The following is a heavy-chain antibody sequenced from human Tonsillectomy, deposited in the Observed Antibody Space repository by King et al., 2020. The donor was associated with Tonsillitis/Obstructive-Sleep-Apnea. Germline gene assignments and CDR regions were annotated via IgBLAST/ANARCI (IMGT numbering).Heavy chain of an antibody. Sequence: VQLVESGGGLVQPGGSLRLSCSASGFTFSSYAMHCVRQAPGTGLEYVSAIRSDGSITYYADSVKGGFTISRDNSKNTLYLQLSSLRVEDTAVYYCVRGGYSNPYFDYWGQGTLVTVSS. CDR3: VRGGYSNPYFDY. V-gene: IGHV3-64D*06. CDR1: GFTFSSYA. CDR2: IRSDGSIT. J-gene: IGHJ4*02. D-gene: IGHD4-11*01.